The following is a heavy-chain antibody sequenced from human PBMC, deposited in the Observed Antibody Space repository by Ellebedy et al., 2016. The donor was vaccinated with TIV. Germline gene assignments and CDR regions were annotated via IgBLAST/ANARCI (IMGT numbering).Heavy chain of an antibody. J-gene: IGHJ6*02. V-gene: IGHV3-30*18. CDR1: GFTFSSYG. Sequence: GGSLRLXCAASGFTFSSYGMHWVSQAPGKGLEWVAVISYDGSNKYYADSVKGRFTISRDNSKNTLYLQMNSLRAEDTTVYYCAKDREQPYYYYGMDVWGQGTTVTVSS. D-gene: IGHD6-13*01. CDR3: AKDREQPYYYYGMDV. CDR2: ISYDGSNK.